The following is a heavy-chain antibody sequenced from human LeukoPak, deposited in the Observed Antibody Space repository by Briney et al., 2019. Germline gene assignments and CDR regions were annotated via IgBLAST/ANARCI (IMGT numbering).Heavy chain of an antibody. J-gene: IGHJ5*02. Sequence: PGGSLRLSCAASGFTFSSYWMSWVRQAPGKGLEWVANIKQDGSEKYYVDSVKGRFTISRDNAKNSLYLQMNSLRAEDTAVYYCAREALGGVVVKKYNWFDPWGQGTLVTVSS. CDR3: AREALGGVVVKKYNWFDP. CDR1: GFTFSSYW. D-gene: IGHD3-22*01. V-gene: IGHV3-7*01. CDR2: IKQDGSEK.